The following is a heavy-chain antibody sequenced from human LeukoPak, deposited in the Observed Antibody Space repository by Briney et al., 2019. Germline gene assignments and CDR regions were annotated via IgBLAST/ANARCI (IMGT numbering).Heavy chain of an antibody. D-gene: IGHD5-12*01. CDR3: ARVRHSGYDGDYGMDV. CDR1: GGSISSYY. J-gene: IGHJ6*02. V-gene: IGHV4-4*07. Sequence: SETLSLTCTVSGGSISSYYWSWIRQPAGKGLEWIGRIYTSGSTNYNPSLKSRVTMSVDTSKNQFSLKLSSVTAADTAVYYCARVRHSGYDGDYGMDVWGQGTTVTVSS. CDR2: IYTSGST.